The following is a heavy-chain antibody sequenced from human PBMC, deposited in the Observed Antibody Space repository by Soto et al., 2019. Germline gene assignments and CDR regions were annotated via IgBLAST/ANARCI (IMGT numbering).Heavy chain of an antibody. D-gene: IGHD5-18*01. CDR3: AREEEDTAMVGGDYYYYGMDV. CDR2: ISYDGSNK. CDR1: GFTFSSYA. Sequence: GGSLRLSCAASGFTFSSYAMHWVRQAPGKGLEWVAVISYDGSNKYYADSVKGRFTISRDNSKNTLYLQMNSLRAEDTAVYYCAREEEDTAMVGGDYYYYGMDVWGQGTTVTVSS. J-gene: IGHJ6*02. V-gene: IGHV3-30-3*01.